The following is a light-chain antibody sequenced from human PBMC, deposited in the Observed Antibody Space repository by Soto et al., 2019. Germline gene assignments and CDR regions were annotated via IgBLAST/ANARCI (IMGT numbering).Light chain of an antibody. CDR2: GAS. Sequence: EIVLTQSPGPLSLSPGERATLSCRASQSISSRYLAWYQQKPGQAPRLLIYGASTRATGIPARFSGSGSGTEFTLTISSLQSEDYAVYYCHQYNNWPPWTFGQGTKVDI. V-gene: IGKV3-15*01. CDR3: HQYNNWPPWT. J-gene: IGKJ1*01. CDR1: QSISSRY.